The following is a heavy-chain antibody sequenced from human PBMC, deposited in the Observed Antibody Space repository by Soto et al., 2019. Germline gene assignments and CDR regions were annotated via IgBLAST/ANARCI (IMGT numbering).Heavy chain of an antibody. D-gene: IGHD1-26*01. J-gene: IGHJ4*02. V-gene: IGHV1-18*01. CDR1: GYTFTAYG. Sequence: GASVKVSCKTSGYTFTAYGLAWLRQVPGQRPEWMGWVSTNDANTNYAQKFQGRVTMTTDTSTTTTYMELRSLTSDDTAVYYCARELNTETSAFYSFAYWGQGTLVTVSS. CDR2: VSTNDANT. CDR3: ARELNTETSAFYSFAY.